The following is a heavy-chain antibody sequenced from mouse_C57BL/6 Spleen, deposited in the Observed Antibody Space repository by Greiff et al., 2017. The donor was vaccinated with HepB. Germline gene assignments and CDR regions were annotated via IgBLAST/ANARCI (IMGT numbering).Heavy chain of an antibody. J-gene: IGHJ4*01. Sequence: VQLQQSGGGLVKPGGSLKLSCAASGFTFSDYGMHWVRQAPEKGLEWVAYISSGSSTIYYADTVKGRFTISRDNAKNTLFLQMTSLRSEDTAMYYCARHYDYDDPMDYWGQGTSVTVSS. D-gene: IGHD2-4*01. CDR2: ISSGSSTI. CDR3: ARHYDYDDPMDY. CDR1: GFTFSDYG. V-gene: IGHV5-17*01.